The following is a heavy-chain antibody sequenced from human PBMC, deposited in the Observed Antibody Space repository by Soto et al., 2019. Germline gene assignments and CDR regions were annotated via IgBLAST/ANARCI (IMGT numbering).Heavy chain of an antibody. CDR1: GYTFTSYA. J-gene: IGHJ4*02. CDR3: VKDVAFWP. V-gene: IGHV1-3*01. CDR2: INAGNGNT. D-gene: IGHD2-15*01. Sequence: ASVKVSCKASGYTFTSYAMHWVRQAPGQRLEWMGWINAGNGNTKYSQKFQGRFTISRDNSKNTLSLQMSSLRGDDTAMYYCVKDVAFWPWGQGTLVTV.